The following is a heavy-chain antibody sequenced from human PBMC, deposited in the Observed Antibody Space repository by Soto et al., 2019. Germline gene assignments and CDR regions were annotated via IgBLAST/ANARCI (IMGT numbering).Heavy chain of an antibody. Sequence: GGSLRLSCAASGFTVSSNYTSWVHQAPGKGLEWVSVSYSGGSTYYADSVKGRFTISRDNSKNKLYLQMNSLRAEDTAVYSCASDDRHGMDVWGQGTTLSVSS. CDR3: ASDDRHGMDV. CDR1: GFTVSSNY. J-gene: IGHJ6*01. V-gene: IGHV3-53*01. CDR2: SYSGGST.